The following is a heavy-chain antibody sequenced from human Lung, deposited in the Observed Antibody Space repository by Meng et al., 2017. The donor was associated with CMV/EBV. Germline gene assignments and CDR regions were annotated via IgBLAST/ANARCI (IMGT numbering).Heavy chain of an antibody. CDR2: IRPNSGAT. CDR1: GYTFTNNY. V-gene: IGHV1-2*02. J-gene: IGHJ4*02. D-gene: IGHD3-10*02. CDR3: ARGGWTCMLGACCDY. Sequence: ASXXVSXKASGYTFTNNYIHWVRQAPGQGLQWMGRIRPNSGATTYAQTFQGRVTMTSDSSASTAYMELSRLTFDDAAIYFCARGGWTCMLGACCDYWGQGSXVTVAS.